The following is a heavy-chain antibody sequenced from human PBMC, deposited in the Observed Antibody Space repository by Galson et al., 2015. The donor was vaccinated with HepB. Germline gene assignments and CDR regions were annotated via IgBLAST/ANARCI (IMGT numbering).Heavy chain of an antibody. J-gene: IGHJ6*02. CDR1: GGPISSYY. D-gene: IGHD3/OR15-3a*01. CDR2: IYYSGST. Sequence: ETLSLTCTVSGGPISSYYWSWIRQPPGKGLEWIGYIYYSGSTNYNPSLKSRVTISVDTSKNQFSLKLSSVTAADTAVYYCARGVGRYYYYGMDVWGQGTTVTVSS. CDR3: ARGVGRYYYYGMDV. V-gene: IGHV4-59*01.